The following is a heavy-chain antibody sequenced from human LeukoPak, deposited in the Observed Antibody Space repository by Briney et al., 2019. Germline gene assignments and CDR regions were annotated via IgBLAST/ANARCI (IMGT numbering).Heavy chain of an antibody. D-gene: IGHD3-9*01. J-gene: IGHJ3*02. CDR2: ISSSGSTI. Sequence: QAGGSLRLSCAASGFTFSSYEMNWVRQAPGKGLEWVSYISSSGSTIYYADSVKGRFTISRDNAKNSLYLQMNSLRAEDTAVYYCAREHTPHYDILTGYYLPGAFDIWGQGTMVTVSS. CDR1: GFTFSSYE. V-gene: IGHV3-48*03. CDR3: AREHTPHYDILTGYYLPGAFDI.